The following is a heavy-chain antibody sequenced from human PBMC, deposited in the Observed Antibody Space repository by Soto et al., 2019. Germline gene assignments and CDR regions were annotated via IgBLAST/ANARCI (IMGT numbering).Heavy chain of an antibody. D-gene: IGHD2-2*01. CDR3: ARGPRYTSCCYKEWVA. CDR1: GFTFSRFA. CDR2: ISYDGSNK. V-gene: IGHV3-30-3*01. J-gene: IGHJ5*02. Sequence: PGGSLRLSCAASGFTFSRFAMHRVRQAPGQGPEWVEAISYDGSNKNYAGSVKGRFTFSRDNSKNTLYLQMNSLRPDDTAVYYCARGPRYTSCCYKEWVAWGQGSLVTVAS.